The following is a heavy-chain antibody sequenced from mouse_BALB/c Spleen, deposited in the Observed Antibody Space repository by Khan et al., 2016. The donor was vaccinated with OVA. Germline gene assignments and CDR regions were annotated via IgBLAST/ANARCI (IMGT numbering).Heavy chain of an antibody. CDR1: GYTFTNYG. CDR3: ARGHYCGSYWYFDD. D-gene: IGHD1-1*01. V-gene: IGHV9-3-1*01. CDR2: INTYTGEP. Sequence: QIQLVQSGPELKKPGETVKISCKASGYTFTNYGMNWVKQAPGKDLKWMGWINTYTGEPTYADDFKGRFAFSLETSVNTAYLQINNLKNEDTATYFCARGHYCGSYWYFDDWGAGTTVTVSS. J-gene: IGHJ1*01.